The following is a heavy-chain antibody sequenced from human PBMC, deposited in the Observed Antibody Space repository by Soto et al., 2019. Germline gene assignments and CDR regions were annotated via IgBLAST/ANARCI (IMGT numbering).Heavy chain of an antibody. J-gene: IGHJ6*03. D-gene: IGHD3-3*01. V-gene: IGHV1-18*01. Sequence: QVQLVQSGAEVKKPGASVKVSCKASGYTFTSYGISWVRQAPGQGLEWMGWISAYNGNTNYAQKLQGRVTMTTDTSTSTAYMELTSLRSDDTAVYYCARSTFDFWSGYSIAYYYYYMDVWGKGTTVTVSS. CDR3: ARSTFDFWSGYSIAYYYYYMDV. CDR2: ISAYNGNT. CDR1: GYTFTSYG.